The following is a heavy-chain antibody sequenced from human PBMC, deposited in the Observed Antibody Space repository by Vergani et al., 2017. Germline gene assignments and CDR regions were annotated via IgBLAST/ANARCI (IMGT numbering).Heavy chain of an antibody. CDR1: GYSFTNYW. D-gene: IGHD3-22*01. CDR2: IHPADPDT. V-gene: IGHV5-51*01. J-gene: IGHJ4*02. Sequence: EVQLVQSGAEVKKPGESLKISCQISGYSFTNYWIGWVRQMPGKGLEWMGIIHPADPDTRYSPSFQGQVTISVYKSISTAYLQRSSLRASDSAMYYCARLYGRDSSGSKYFDYSAQGALVTVSS. CDR3: ARLYGRDSSGSKYFDY.